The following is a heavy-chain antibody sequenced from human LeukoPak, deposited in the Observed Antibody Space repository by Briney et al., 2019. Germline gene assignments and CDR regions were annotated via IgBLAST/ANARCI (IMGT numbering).Heavy chain of an antibody. CDR1: GGSFTGYN. CDR2: ITQSGHT. V-gene: IGHV4-34*01. D-gene: IGHD3-9*01. Sequence: SETLSLTCAVYGGSFTGYNWTWIRQPPGKGLEWIGHITQSGHTNYNPSLKSRVTISVDTSKNQFYLRLSSVTAADTAVYYCARVLRYFGYFDYWGQGTLVTVSS. CDR3: ARVLRYFGYFDY. J-gene: IGHJ4*02.